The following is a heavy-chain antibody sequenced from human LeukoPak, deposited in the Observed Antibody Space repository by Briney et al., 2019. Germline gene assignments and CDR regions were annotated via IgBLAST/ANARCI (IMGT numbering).Heavy chain of an antibody. J-gene: IGHJ5*02. CDR3: ARQPLSYSSGWYAAWSDP. CDR2: IYYSGST. Sequence: PSETLSLTCTVSGGSISSYYWSWIRQPPGKGLEWIGYIYYSGSTNYNPSLKSRVTISVDTSKNQFSLKLSSVTAADTAVYYCARQPLSYSSGWYAAWSDPWGQGTLVTVSS. CDR1: GGSISSYY. V-gene: IGHV4-59*08. D-gene: IGHD6-19*01.